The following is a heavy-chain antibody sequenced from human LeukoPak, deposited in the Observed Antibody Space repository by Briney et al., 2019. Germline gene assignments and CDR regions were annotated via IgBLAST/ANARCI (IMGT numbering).Heavy chain of an antibody. CDR3: ARQNDFMVVPVD. V-gene: IGHV4-61*05. Sequence: SETLSLTCTVSSGSIGSDALYWGWIRQSPGKGLEWIGYVDYTGTTKCNPSLKSRATLSVDMLKNQFSLNLTSVSAADTAVYYCARQNDFMVVPVDWGQGTLVTVSS. D-gene: IGHD2-2*01. CDR2: VDYTGTT. CDR1: SGSIGSDALY. J-gene: IGHJ4*02.